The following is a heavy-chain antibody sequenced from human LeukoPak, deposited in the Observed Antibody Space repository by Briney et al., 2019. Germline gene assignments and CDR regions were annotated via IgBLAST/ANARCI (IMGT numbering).Heavy chain of an antibody. CDR2: IIPIFGTA. D-gene: IGHD6-13*01. V-gene: IGHV1-69*13. J-gene: IGHJ5*02. Sequence: GASVKVSCNASGGTFSSYAISWVRQAPGQGLEWMGGIIPIFGTANYAQKFQGRVTITADESTSTAYMELSSLRSEDTAVYYCARSAAADFLNWFDPWGQGTLVTVSS. CDR1: GGTFSSYA. CDR3: ARSAAADFLNWFDP.